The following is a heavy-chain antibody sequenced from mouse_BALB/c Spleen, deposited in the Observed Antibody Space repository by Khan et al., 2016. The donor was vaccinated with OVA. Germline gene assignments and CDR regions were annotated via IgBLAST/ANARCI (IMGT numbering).Heavy chain of an antibody. CDR1: GFSLTNYG. V-gene: IGHV2-6-1*01. CDR2: IWSDGST. J-gene: IGHJ4*01. CDR3: ARQTYYHYYIMDY. D-gene: IGHD2-10*01. Sequence: QVQLKQSGPGLVAPSQSLSITCTISGFSLTNYGVHWVRQPPGKGLEWLGVIWSDGSTTYNSALKSRLSISKDNSKSQVFLKMNSLQTDDTAMYYCARQTYYHYYIMDYWGQGTSVTVSS.